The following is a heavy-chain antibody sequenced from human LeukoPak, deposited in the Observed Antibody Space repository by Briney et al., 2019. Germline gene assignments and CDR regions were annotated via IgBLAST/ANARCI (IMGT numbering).Heavy chain of an antibody. CDR3: ARRAPNPDFWSGYSYYGMDV. CDR1: GFTFSSYG. D-gene: IGHD3-3*01. J-gene: IGHJ6*02. Sequence: GGSLRLSCAASGFTFSSYGMHWVRQAPGKGLEWVAVISYDGSNKYYADSVKGRFTISRDNSKNTLYLQMNSLRAEDTAVYYCARRAPNPDFWSGYSYYGMDVWGQGTTVTVSS. CDR2: ISYDGSNK. V-gene: IGHV3-30*03.